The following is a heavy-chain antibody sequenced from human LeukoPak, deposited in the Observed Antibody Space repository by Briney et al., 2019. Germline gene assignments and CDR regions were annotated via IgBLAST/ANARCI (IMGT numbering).Heavy chain of an antibody. CDR3: ARAREDITILDWFDP. CDR1: GYTFTGYY. V-gene: IGHV1-2*02. CDR2: INPNSGGT. Sequence: ASVKVSCKASGYTFTGYYMHWVRQAPGQGLEWMGWINPNSGGTNYAQKFQGRVTMTRDTSISTAYMELSRLRSDDTAVYYCARAREDITILDWFDPWGQGTLVTVSS. J-gene: IGHJ5*02. D-gene: IGHD3-3*01.